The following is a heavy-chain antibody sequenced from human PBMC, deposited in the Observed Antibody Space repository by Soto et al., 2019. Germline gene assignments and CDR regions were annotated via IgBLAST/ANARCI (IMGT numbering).Heavy chain of an antibody. Sequence: EVQLVQSGAEVKKPGESLKISCKGSGYSFTSHWIGWVRQMPGKGLEWMGIIYPGDSDTRYSPSFQGQVTISADKSISTAHLQWSSLKASDTAMYYCARRANYDYVWGSYRNGDYFDYWGQGTLVTVSS. J-gene: IGHJ4*02. V-gene: IGHV5-51*01. CDR1: GYSFTSHW. CDR3: ARRANYDYVWGSYRNGDYFDY. D-gene: IGHD3-16*02. CDR2: IYPGDSDT.